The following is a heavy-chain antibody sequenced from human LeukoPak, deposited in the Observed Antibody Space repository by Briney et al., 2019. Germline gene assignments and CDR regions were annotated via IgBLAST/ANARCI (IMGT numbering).Heavy chain of an antibody. CDR3: ARYRYSSSSNRWFDP. CDR2: IYHSGST. CDR1: GYSISSGYY. D-gene: IGHD6-6*01. J-gene: IGHJ5*02. V-gene: IGHV4-38-2*02. Sequence: SETLSLTCTVSGYSISSGYYWGWIRQPPGKGLEWIGSIYHSGSTYYNPSLKSRVTISVDTSKNQFSLKLSSVTAADTAVYYCARYRYSSSSNRWFDPWGQGTPVTVSS.